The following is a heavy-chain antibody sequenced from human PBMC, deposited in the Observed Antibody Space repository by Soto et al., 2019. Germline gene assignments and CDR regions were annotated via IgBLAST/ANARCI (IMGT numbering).Heavy chain of an antibody. V-gene: IGHV3-23*01. CDR2: ISGSGDST. CDR1: GFTFSSYA. J-gene: IGHJ5*02. CDR3: AKDPQSSGWSYNWFDP. D-gene: IGHD6-19*01. Sequence: PGGSLRLSCAASGFTFSSYAMSWVRQTPGKGLEWVSTISGSGDSTYYADSVKGRFTISRDNSRNTLYLQMNSLRAEDTAVYYCAKDPQSSGWSYNWFDPWGQGTLVTVSS.